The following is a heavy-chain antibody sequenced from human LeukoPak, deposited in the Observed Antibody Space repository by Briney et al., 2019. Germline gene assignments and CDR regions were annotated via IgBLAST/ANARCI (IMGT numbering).Heavy chain of an antibody. D-gene: IGHD7-27*01. V-gene: IGHV1-69*13. Sequence: SVKVSCKASGGTFISYAISWVRQAPGQGLEWMGGIIPIFGTANYAQKFQGRVTITADESTSTDYMELSSLRSEDTAVYYCARVSGPSGDYYYGMDVWGQGTTVTVSS. CDR2: IIPIFGTA. CDR3: ARVSGPSGDYYYGMDV. CDR1: GGTFISYA. J-gene: IGHJ6*02.